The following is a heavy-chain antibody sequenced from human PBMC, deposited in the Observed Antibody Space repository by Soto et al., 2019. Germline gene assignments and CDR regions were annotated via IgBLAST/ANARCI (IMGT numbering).Heavy chain of an antibody. CDR2: IIPIFGSA. V-gene: IGHV1-69*13. Sequence: GASVKVSCKAPGGTLSSYAINWVRQAPGQGLEWMGGIIPIFGSANYAPKFQGRVTISADESTSTAYMEVSSLRSEDTAVYYCAGTREIPYYHGMDVWGQGTTVTVSS. CDR1: GGTLSSYA. J-gene: IGHJ6*02. CDR3: AGTREIPYYHGMDV. D-gene: IGHD2-2*02.